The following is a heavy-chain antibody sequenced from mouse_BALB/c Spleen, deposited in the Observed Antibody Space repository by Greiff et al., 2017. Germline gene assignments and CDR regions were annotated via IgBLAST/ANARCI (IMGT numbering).Heavy chain of an antibody. Sequence: EVKVVESGGGLVQPGGSRKLSCAASGFTFSSFGMHWVRQAPEKGLEWVAYISSGSSTIYYADTVKGRFTISRDNPKNTLFLQMTSLRSEDTAMYYCALSTMITTPFAYWGQGTLVTVSA. CDR3: ALSTMITTPFAY. CDR1: GFTFSSFG. CDR2: ISSGSSTI. D-gene: IGHD2-4*01. J-gene: IGHJ3*01. V-gene: IGHV5-17*02.